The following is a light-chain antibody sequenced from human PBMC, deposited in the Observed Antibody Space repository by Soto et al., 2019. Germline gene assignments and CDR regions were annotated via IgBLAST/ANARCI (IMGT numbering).Light chain of an antibody. CDR3: QHADSFPLIT. Sequence: DIQMTQSPSSLSASVGDRVTITCRASQFISNYLAWYQQKPGKVPRLLIYGATTLQSGVPSRFSGSGSGTDFTLTISSLQPEDFATYYCQHADSFPLITFGQGTRLEIK. V-gene: IGKV1-27*01. CDR2: GAT. CDR1: QFISNY. J-gene: IGKJ5*01.